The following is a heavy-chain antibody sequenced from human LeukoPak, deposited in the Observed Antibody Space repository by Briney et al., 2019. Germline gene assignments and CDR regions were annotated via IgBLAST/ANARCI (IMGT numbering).Heavy chain of an antibody. CDR3: AKDRGGVGATKGFYFDY. V-gene: IGHV3-23*01. CDR1: GFTFSSYA. D-gene: IGHD1-26*01. Sequence: GGSLRLSCAASGFTFSSYAMSWVRQAPGKGLEWDSAISGSGGSTYYADSVKGRFTISRDNSKNTLYLQMNSLRAEDTAVYYCAKDRGGVGATKGFYFDYWGQGTLVTVSS. CDR2: ISGSGGST. J-gene: IGHJ4*02.